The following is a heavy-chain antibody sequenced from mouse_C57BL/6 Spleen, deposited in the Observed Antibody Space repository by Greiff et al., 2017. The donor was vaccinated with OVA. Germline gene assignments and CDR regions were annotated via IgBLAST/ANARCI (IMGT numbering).Heavy chain of an antibody. J-gene: IGHJ2*01. D-gene: IGHD3-1*01. CDR3: ARDGGSDY. V-gene: IGHV5-4*01. CDR2: ISDGGSYT. Sequence: DVQLQESGGGLVKPGGSLKLSCAASGFTFSSYAMSWVRQTPEKRLEWVATISDGGSYTYYPDNVKGRFTISRDNAKNNLYLQMSHLKSEDTAMYYCARDGGSDYWGQGTTLTVSS. CDR1: GFTFSSYA.